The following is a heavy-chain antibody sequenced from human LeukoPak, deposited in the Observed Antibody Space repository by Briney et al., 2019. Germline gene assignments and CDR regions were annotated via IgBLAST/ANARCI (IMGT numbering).Heavy chain of an antibody. V-gene: IGHV7-4-1*02. CDR3: ARDISNYSPRDLDS. Sequence: ASVKVSCKASGDTFTTYSINWVRQATGQGLEWMGWINTSTGNPTYARGFRGRFVFSLDTSVSTAYLQINSLKSEDTAGYYCARDISNYSPRDLDSWGQGTLVTVSS. CDR1: GDTFTTYS. J-gene: IGHJ4*02. CDR2: INTSTGNP. D-gene: IGHD4-11*01.